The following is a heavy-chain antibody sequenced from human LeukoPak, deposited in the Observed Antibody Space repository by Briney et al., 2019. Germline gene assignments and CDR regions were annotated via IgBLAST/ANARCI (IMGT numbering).Heavy chain of an antibody. CDR3: AKDALVVVVVSYFDY. D-gene: IGHD2-15*01. Sequence: ETLSLTCTVSGGSITTYYWSWIRQPPGKGLEWVSAISGSGGSTYYADSVKGRFTISRDNSKNTLYLQMNSLRAEDTAVYYCAKDALVVVVVSYFDYWGQGTLVTVSS. CDR2: ISGSGGST. J-gene: IGHJ4*02. CDR1: GGSITTYY. V-gene: IGHV3-23*01.